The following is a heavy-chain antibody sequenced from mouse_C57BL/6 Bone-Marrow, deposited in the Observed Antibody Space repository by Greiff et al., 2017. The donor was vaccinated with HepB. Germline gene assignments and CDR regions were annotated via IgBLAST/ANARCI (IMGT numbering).Heavy chain of an antibody. CDR1: GYTFTSYW. CDR3: ARDYDYDEEGFAY. D-gene: IGHD2-4*01. Sequence: QVQLQQPGAELVMPGASVKLSCKASGYTFTSYWMHWVKQRPGQGLEWIGEIDPSDSYTNYNQKFKGKSTLTVDKSSSTAYMQLSSLTSEDSAVYYCARDYDYDEEGFAYWGQGTLVTVSA. V-gene: IGHV1-69*01. J-gene: IGHJ3*01. CDR2: IDPSDSYT.